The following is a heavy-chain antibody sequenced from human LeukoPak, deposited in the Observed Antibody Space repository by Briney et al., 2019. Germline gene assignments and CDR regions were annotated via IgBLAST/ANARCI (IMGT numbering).Heavy chain of an antibody. CDR1: GGSISGYY. Sequence: SETLSLTCTVSGGSISGYYWSWIRQPAGKGLEWIGRIYTSGNTNYTPSLKSRVTMSVDTSKNQFSLKLSSVTAADTAVYYCARDRDYYDRSGYRFYYMDAWGKGTTVTISS. CDR2: IYTSGNT. D-gene: IGHD3-22*01. CDR3: ARDRDYYDRSGYRFYYMDA. J-gene: IGHJ6*03. V-gene: IGHV4-4*07.